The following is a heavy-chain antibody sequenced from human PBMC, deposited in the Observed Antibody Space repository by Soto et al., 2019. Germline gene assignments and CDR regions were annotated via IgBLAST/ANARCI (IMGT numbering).Heavy chain of an antibody. CDR2: IYPGDSDT. J-gene: IGHJ6*02. D-gene: IGHD2-2*02. CDR1: GYSFTSYW. CDR3: ARHRYCSSTSCYRNGMDV. Sequence: GESLKISCKGSGYSFTSYWIGWVRQMPGKGLEWMGIIYPGDSDTRYSPSFQGQVTISADKSISTAYLQWSSLKASDTAMYYCARHRYCSSTSCYRNGMDVWGQGTTVTVSS. V-gene: IGHV5-51*01.